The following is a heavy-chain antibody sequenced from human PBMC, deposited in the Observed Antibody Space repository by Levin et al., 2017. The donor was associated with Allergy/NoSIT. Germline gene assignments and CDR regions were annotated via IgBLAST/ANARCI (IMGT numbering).Heavy chain of an antibody. D-gene: IGHD1-26*01. CDR2: IIPILNTA. CDR3: ARGRAGGTNTKYYYYYYGMDV. Sequence: KISCKASGGTFSSDAITWVRQAPGQGLEWVGGIIPILNTASYAQKFQGRVTIAANRSTNTAYMELSGLRSEDTAVYYCARGRAGGTNTKYYYYYYGMDVWGHGTSVTVSS. CDR1: GGTFSSDA. V-gene: IGHV1-69*06. J-gene: IGHJ6*02.